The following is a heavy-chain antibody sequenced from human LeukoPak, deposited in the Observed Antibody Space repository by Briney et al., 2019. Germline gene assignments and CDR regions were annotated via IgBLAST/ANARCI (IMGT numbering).Heavy chain of an antibody. CDR2: IYYSGST. V-gene: IGHV4-30-4*01. J-gene: IGHJ4*02. CDR1: GGSISSGDYY. Sequence: PSETLSLTCTVSGGSISSGDYYWSWIRQPPGKGLEWIGYIYYSGSTYYNPSLKSRVTISVDTSKNQFSLKLSSVTAADTAVYYCARPRDSGLYGDFDYWGQGTLVTVSS. CDR3: ARPRDSGLYGDFDY. D-gene: IGHD4-17*01.